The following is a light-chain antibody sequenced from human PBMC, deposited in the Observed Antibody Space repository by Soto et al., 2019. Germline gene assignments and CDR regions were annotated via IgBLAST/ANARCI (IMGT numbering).Light chain of an antibody. CDR3: SRSAGSNNVV. CDR1: SSDVGGYNY. CDR2: EVS. Sequence: QSTLTQPPSASGSPGQSVTISCTGTSSDVGGYNYVSWYQQHPGKAPKLMIYEVSKRPSGVPDRFPGAKTGNTATLTDSWLQALDLADYSCSRSAGSNNVVFAGRTPPAV. J-gene: IGLJ2*01. V-gene: IGLV2-8*01.